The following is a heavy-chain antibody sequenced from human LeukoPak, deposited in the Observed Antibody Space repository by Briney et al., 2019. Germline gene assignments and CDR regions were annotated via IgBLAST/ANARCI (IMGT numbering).Heavy chain of an antibody. V-gene: IGHV3-23*01. D-gene: IGHD3-22*01. CDR2: ISGSGRGT. CDR3: AKDPTYYYDSSGYYFDY. J-gene: IGHJ4*02. CDR1: GFTLSSYA. Sequence: GSLRLSCAASGFTLSSYAMSWVRQAPGKGLEWVSAISGSGRGTYYSDSVKGRFTISRDNSKNTLYLQMNSLRAEDTAVYYCAKDPTYYYDSSGYYFDYWGQGTLVTVSS.